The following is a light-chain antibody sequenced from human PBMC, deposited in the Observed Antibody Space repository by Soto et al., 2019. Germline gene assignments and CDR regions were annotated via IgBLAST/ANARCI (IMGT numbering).Light chain of an antibody. Sequence: EIVLTQSPGTLSLSPGERATLSCRASQSVSSSYLAWYQQKPGQAPRLLIYGASSRATGIPDRFSGSGSGTDFTLTISRLEPEDFAVYYCQQYGESPYTFGQ. V-gene: IGKV3-20*01. CDR1: QSVSSSY. CDR2: GAS. CDR3: QQYGESPYT. J-gene: IGKJ2*01.